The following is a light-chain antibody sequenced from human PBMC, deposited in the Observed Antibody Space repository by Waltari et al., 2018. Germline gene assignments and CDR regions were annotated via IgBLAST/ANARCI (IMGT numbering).Light chain of an antibody. Sequence: DIVMTQSPDSLAVSLGGRAPIHCKSSQSVLYSSNNKNYLAWYQQKPGQPPKLIIYWASTRESGVPDRFSGSGSGTDFTLTISSLQAEDVAVYYCQQHYGTPRTFGQGTKLEIK. V-gene: IGKV4-1*01. CDR1: QSVLYSSNNKNY. J-gene: IGKJ2*01. CDR3: QQHYGTPRT. CDR2: WAS.